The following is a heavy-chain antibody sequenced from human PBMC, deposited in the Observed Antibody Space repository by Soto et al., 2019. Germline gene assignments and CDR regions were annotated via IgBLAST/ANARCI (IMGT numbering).Heavy chain of an antibody. V-gene: IGHV1-2*02. J-gene: IGHJ4*02. CDR2: INPNSGAT. CDR3: ARPNSGDDDDFDY. CDR1: GYTFTRYD. Sequence: ASVKVSCKASGYTFTRYDMQWVRPAPGQGLEWMGWINPNSGATNYAQKFQGRVTMTRDTSISTAYMELSSLRSDDTALYYCARPNSGDDDDFDYWGQGTLVTVSS. D-gene: IGHD5-12*01.